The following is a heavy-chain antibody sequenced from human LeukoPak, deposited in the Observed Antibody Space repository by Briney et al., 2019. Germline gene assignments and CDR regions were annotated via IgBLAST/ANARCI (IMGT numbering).Heavy chain of an antibody. Sequence: GGSLRLSCAASGFTFSSYWMSWVRQAPGKVLEWVANIKHDGSEKYYVDSVKGRFTISRDNAKDSLYLQMNSLRAQDTAVHYCAELGITMIGGVWGKGTTVTISS. J-gene: IGHJ6*04. V-gene: IGHV3-7*01. CDR2: IKHDGSEK. CDR1: GFTFSSYW. CDR3: AELGITMIGGV. D-gene: IGHD3-10*02.